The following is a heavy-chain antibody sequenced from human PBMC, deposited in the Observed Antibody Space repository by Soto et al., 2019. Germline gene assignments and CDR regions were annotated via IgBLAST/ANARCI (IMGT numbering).Heavy chain of an antibody. D-gene: IGHD2-15*01. Sequence: QVQLQESGPGLVKPSQTLSLTCTVSGGSISSGGYYWSWIRQHPGKGLEWIGYIYYSGSTYYNPSLKSRVTKSVDTSKNQFSLKLSSVTAADTAVYYCARAIVVVVAATRGGNWFDPWGQGTLVTVSS. V-gene: IGHV4-31*03. CDR1: GGSISSGGYY. J-gene: IGHJ5*02. CDR3: ARAIVVVVAATRGGNWFDP. CDR2: IYYSGST.